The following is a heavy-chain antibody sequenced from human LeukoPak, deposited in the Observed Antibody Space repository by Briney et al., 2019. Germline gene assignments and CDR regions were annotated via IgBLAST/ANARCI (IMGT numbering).Heavy chain of an antibody. V-gene: IGHV3-23*01. CDR1: GFTFSSYA. CDR2: ISGSGGST. Sequence: GGSLRLSCAASGFTFSSYAMSWVRQAPGKGLEWVSAISGSGGSTYYADSVKGRFTISRDNSKNTLYLQMNSLRAEDTAVYYCAKNRGGSYDYYHYGMDVWGQGTTVTVSS. CDR3: AKNRGGSYDYYHYGMDV. J-gene: IGHJ6*02. D-gene: IGHD1-26*01.